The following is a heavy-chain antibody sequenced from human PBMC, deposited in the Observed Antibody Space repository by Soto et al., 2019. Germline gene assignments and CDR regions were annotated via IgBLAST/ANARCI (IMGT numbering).Heavy chain of an antibody. D-gene: IGHD6-13*01. CDR1: GYILSRYG. J-gene: IGHJ6*02. CDR2: VSGYNGNT. Sequence: QVQLVQSGPAVRKPGASVKVSCKASGYILSRYGISWVRQAPGQGLEWMAWVSGYNGNTKFGERGQGRVNVTTDTSTSTAYMELRSLRSDDTAVYYCAREAAAERTYYGLHVWGQGTTVIVSS. V-gene: IGHV1-18*04. CDR3: AREAAAERTYYGLHV.